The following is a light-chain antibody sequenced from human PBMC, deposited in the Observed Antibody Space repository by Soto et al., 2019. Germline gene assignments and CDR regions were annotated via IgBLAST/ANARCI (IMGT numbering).Light chain of an antibody. J-gene: IGKJ4*01. CDR3: LQYNVYPLS. CDR1: QNINRW. Sequence: DIQMTHSPSTLSESVGDRVTITCRARQNINRWLAWYQQRPGKAPNLLIHKASTLEVGVPSRFSGSASGTEFTLTISSLQPDDFAVYFCLQYNVYPLSFGGGTKVDIK. CDR2: KAS. V-gene: IGKV1-5*03.